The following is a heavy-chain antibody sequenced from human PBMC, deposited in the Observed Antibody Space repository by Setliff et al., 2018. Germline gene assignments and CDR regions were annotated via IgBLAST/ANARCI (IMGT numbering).Heavy chain of an antibody. J-gene: IGHJ4*02. D-gene: IGHD3-22*01. V-gene: IGHV4-4*02. Sequence: SETLSLTCAVSGGSISSGNWWSWVRQPPGKGLEWIGEIYHSGSTNYNPSLKSRGTISVDKSKNQFSLKLSSVPAADTAVDYCARVRGSSGCSPIAYGGQGTLVT. CDR3: ARVRGSSGCSPIAY. CDR2: IYHSGST. CDR1: GGSISSGNW.